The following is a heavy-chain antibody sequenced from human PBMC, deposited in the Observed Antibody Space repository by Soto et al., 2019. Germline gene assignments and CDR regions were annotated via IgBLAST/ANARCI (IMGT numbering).Heavy chain of an antibody. Sequence: QVQLVQSGAEVKEPGASVRVSCKASGYTFSSYGFSWVRQAPGQGLEWVAWISANSGDTNSAQKFQGRVTLTTDTFTSTAYMDLRRLTPGGTAIFYCARDFRDSCGGTSCIYFDFWGQGTLVTVSS. V-gene: IGHV1-18*01. J-gene: IGHJ4*02. CDR3: ARDFRDSCGGTSCIYFDF. D-gene: IGHD2-2*01. CDR1: GYTFSSYG. CDR2: ISANSGDT.